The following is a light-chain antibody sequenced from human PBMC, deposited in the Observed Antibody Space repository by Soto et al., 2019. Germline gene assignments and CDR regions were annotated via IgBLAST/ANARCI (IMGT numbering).Light chain of an antibody. J-gene: IGKJ1*01. CDR3: QQYNSYWT. CDR1: RGVGVW. CDR2: GAS. Sequence: DIQMTQSPSSVSASVGDTVTITCRASRGVGVWLGWYQQKPGRAPHLLIYGASGLQVGVPSRFSGSVSGADFTLTISNLQPEDFATYYCQQYNSYWTFGQGTKVEIK. V-gene: IGKV1D-16*01.